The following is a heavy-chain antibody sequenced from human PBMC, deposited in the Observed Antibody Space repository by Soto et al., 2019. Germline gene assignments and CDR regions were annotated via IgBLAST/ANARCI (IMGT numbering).Heavy chain of an antibody. CDR1: GYTFSNYG. J-gene: IGHJ4*02. V-gene: IGHV1-18*01. D-gene: IGHD1-26*01. CDR2: VSGYNRNT. CDR3: ARERRWAPIAY. Sequence: QVQLVQSGAEVKRPGASVKVSCQTSGYTFSNYGVTWVRQAPGQGLEWVGWVSGYNRNTNYAQKFQDRVTLTTDTSRRTAYMELRGLRSDDTVVYCCARERRWAPIAYWGQGTQVTVPS.